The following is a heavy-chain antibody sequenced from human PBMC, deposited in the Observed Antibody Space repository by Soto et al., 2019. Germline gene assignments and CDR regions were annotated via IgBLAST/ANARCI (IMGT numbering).Heavy chain of an antibody. D-gene: IGHD2-21*02. CDR3: ARAWVVVTAPDY. Sequence: ASVKVSCKASGFTFTSSAMQWVRQARGQRLEWIGWINAGNGNTKYSRKFQGRVTITRDTSASTAYMELSSLRSEDTAVYYCARAWVVVTAPDYWGQGTLVTVSS. V-gene: IGHV1-3*01. J-gene: IGHJ4*02. CDR2: INAGNGNT. CDR1: GFTFTSSA.